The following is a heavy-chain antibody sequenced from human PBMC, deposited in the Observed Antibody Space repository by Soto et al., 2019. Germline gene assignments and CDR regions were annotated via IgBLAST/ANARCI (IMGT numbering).Heavy chain of an antibody. CDR1: GLPHSSFA. V-gene: IGHV3-23*05. Sequence: EVQLLESGGGLVQPGGSLRLSCTASGLPHSSFAMMWLRQAPGKGLECVAGIYGSGRGIEYADSVKGRFTISSDNSRNTVYLQMTDLRADDTAVYYCAKGAVYNDGLWLMDHWGQGTQVTVSS. CDR2: IYGSGRGI. D-gene: IGHD2-21*01. J-gene: IGHJ4*02. CDR3: AKGAVYNDGLWLMDH.